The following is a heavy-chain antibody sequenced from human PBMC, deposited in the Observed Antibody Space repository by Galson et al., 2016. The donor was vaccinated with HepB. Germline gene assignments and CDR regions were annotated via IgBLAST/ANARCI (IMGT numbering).Heavy chain of an antibody. CDR1: GFIFTSYG. Sequence: SLRLSCATSGFIFTSYGIHWVRQAPGKGLEWVALIWYDGSNKYYADSVRGRFTISRDNFKNTVYLQMNSLRGEDTAVYYCARDGRDVDFYNNMDVWGKGTTVTVSS. CDR3: ARDGRDVDFYNNMDV. V-gene: IGHV3-33*01. D-gene: IGHD2-21*01. CDR2: IWYDGSNK. J-gene: IGHJ6*03.